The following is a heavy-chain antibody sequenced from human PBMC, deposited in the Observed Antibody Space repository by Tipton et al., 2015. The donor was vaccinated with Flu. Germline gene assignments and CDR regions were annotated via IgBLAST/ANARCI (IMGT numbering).Heavy chain of an antibody. Sequence: SLRLSCAASGFTFSDHYMDWVRQAPGKGLEWVGRTRNKANSYTTEYAASVKGRFTISRDDSKNSLYLQMNSLKTEDTAVYYCARDAIRGDYDSHNYFDYWGQGTLVTVSS. J-gene: IGHJ4*02. CDR3: ARDAIRGDYDSHNYFDY. V-gene: IGHV3-72*01. CDR1: GFTFSDHY. CDR2: TRNKANSYTT. D-gene: IGHD4-17*01.